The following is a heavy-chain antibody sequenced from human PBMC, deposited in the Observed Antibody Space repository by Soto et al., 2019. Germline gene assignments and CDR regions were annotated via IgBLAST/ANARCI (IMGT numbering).Heavy chain of an antibody. J-gene: IGHJ5*02. D-gene: IGHD1-1*01. CDR3: ARGSRAGDDNWNYRWFDP. V-gene: IGHV3-9*01. CDR1: GFTFDGYA. Sequence: GGSLRLSCAASGFTFDGYAMHWVRQAPGKGLEWVSGISWDSGGIVYADSVKGRFTISRDNAKNSLYLQMNSLRDEDTALYYCARGSRAGDDNWNYRWFDPWGQGTQVTVSS. CDR2: ISWDSGGI.